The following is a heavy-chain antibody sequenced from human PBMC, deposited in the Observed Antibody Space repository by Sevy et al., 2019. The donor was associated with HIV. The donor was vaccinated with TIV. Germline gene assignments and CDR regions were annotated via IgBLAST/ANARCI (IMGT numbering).Heavy chain of an antibody. CDR1: GYTFTGYY. D-gene: IGHD1-26*01. J-gene: IGHJ3*02. Sequence: ASVKVSCKASGYTFTGYYMHWVRQAPGQGLEWMGWINPNSGGTNYAQKFQGRVTMTRDTSISTAYMELSRLRSDDTAVSYCARVFRNPVGAFDIWGQGTMVTVSS. CDR3: ARVFRNPVGAFDI. CDR2: INPNSGGT. V-gene: IGHV1-2*02.